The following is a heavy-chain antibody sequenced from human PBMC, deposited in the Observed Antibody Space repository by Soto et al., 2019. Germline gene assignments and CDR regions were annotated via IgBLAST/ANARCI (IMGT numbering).Heavy chain of an antibody. CDR1: GFTFSNNG. J-gene: IGHJ6*02. V-gene: IGHV3-33*01. D-gene: IGHD2-15*01. Sequence: VQLVESGGGVVQPGRSLRLSCAASGFTFSNNGMHWVRQAPGKGLEGVAVIWYDGINKYDSDSVKGRFIIYRDNSKNTVYLQMSSLRAEDTAVYYCARDRVQMVDGRDFWGQGTTVTASS. CDR2: IWYDGINK. CDR3: ARDRVQMVDGRDF.